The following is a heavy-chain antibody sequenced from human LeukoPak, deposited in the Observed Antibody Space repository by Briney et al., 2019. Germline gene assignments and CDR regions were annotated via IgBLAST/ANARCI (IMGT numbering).Heavy chain of an antibody. D-gene: IGHD2-2*01. Sequence: SLRLSCAASGFTFDDYAMHWVRQAPGKGLEWVSGISWNSGSIGYADSVKGRFTISRDNAKNSLYLQMNSLRAEDTALYYCAKGMGCSSTSCYVEVSGYYYYGMDVWGQGTTVTVSS. CDR3: AKGMGCSSTSCYVEVSGYYYYGMDV. V-gene: IGHV3-9*01. CDR1: GFTFDDYA. J-gene: IGHJ6*02. CDR2: ISWNSGSI.